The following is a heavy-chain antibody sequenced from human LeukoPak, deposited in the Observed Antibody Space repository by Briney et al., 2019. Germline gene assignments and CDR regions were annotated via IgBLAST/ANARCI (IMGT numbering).Heavy chain of an antibody. Sequence: SETLSLTCTVSGGSISSSSYYWGWIRQPPGKGLEWIGSIYYSGSTYYNPSLKSRVTISVDTSKNQFPLKLSSVTAADTAVYYCAKTTTVTTWYFDLWGRGTLVTVSS. CDR2: IYYSGST. V-gene: IGHV4-39*01. D-gene: IGHD4-11*01. CDR1: GGSISSSSYY. J-gene: IGHJ2*01. CDR3: AKTTTVTTWYFDL.